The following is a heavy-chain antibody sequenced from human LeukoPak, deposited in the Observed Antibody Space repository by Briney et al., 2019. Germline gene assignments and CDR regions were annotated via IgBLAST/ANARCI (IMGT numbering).Heavy chain of an antibody. V-gene: IGHV4-4*07. Sequence: SETLPLTCTVSGGSISNYHWSWIRQPAGKGLEWIGHIYTSGSTNYNPSLKSRVTMSIDTSKNQFSLKLSSVTATDTAVYYCARETRPIDYWGQGTLVTVSS. CDR2: IYTSGST. J-gene: IGHJ4*02. CDR1: GGSISNYH. CDR3: ARETRPIDY.